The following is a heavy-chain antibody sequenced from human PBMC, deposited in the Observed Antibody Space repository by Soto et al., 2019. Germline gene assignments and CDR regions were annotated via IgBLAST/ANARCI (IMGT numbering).Heavy chain of an antibody. Sequence: SETLSLACTVSGGSISSYYWSWIRQPPGKGLEWIGYIYYSGSTDYNPSLKSRVTISVDTSKNQFSLKLSSVTAADTAVYYCATSYGHAWNTYWGQGTQVTVSS. CDR2: IYYSGST. CDR1: GGSISSYY. V-gene: IGHV4-59*01. J-gene: IGHJ4*02. D-gene: IGHD1-1*01. CDR3: ATSYGHAWNTY.